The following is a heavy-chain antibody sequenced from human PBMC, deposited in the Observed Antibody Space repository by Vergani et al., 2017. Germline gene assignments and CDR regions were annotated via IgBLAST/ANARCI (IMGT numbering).Heavy chain of an antibody. J-gene: IGHJ4*01. CDR1: GYTFTSYY. V-gene: IGHV1-2*02. CDR2: IKPKDGAT. D-gene: IGHD2-8*01. CDR3: VRLEGYCTKTNCFGHFDS. Sequence: QVQLVQSGAEVKKPGASVKVSCKASGYTFTSYYMHWVRQAPGQGLEWMGWIKPKDGATNYTQKYQGRVNMTRDTSINTASLELRRLTSEDTAFYYCVRLEGYCTKTNCFGHFDSWGHGTLVTVSS.